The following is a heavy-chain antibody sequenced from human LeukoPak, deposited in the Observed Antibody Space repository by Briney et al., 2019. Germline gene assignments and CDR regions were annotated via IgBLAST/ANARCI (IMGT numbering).Heavy chain of an antibody. V-gene: IGHV1-18*01. J-gene: IGHJ4*02. D-gene: IGHD3-22*01. CDR2: ISAYNGNT. CDR3: ARDRAYYYDSSGSDY. Sequence: GASVKVSCKASGYTFTSYGISWVRQAPGQGLEWMGWISAYNGNTNYAQKLQGRVTRTTDTSTSTAYMELRSLRSDDTAVYYCARDRAYYYDSSGSDYWGQGTLVTVSS. CDR1: GYTFTSYG.